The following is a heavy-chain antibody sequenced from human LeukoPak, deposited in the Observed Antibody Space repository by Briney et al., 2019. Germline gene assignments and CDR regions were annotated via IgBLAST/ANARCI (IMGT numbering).Heavy chain of an antibody. CDR2: IYYSGST. V-gene: IGHV4-59*08. D-gene: IGHD1-26*01. CDR3: AVGPPFEY. J-gene: IGHJ4*02. Sequence: PSETLSLTCTVSGGSISSYYWSWIRQPPGKGLEWIGYIYYSGSTNYNPSLKSRVTISVDTSKNQFSLKLSSVTAADTAVYYCAVGPPFEYWGQGTLVTVSS. CDR1: GGSISSYY.